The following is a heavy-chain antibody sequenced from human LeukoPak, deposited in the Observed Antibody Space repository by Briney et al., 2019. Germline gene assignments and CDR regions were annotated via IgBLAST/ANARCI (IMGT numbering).Heavy chain of an antibody. V-gene: IGHV3-9*01. CDR1: GFTFDDYA. CDR2: ISWNSGSI. D-gene: IGHD6-19*01. J-gene: IGHJ3*02. Sequence: GGSLRLSCAASGFTFDDYAMHWVRQAPGKGLEWVSGISWNSGSIGYADSVKGRFTISRGNAKNSLYLQMNSLRAEDTALYYCAKGSYSSGWYLLVAFDIWGQGTMVTVSS. CDR3: AKGSYSSGWYLLVAFDI.